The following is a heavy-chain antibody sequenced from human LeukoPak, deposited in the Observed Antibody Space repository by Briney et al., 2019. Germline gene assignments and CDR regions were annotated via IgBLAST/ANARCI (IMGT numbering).Heavy chain of an antibody. CDR3: ARGRPSHYDFWSGYYEDFDY. J-gene: IGHJ4*02. D-gene: IGHD3-3*01. V-gene: IGHV1-2*02. Sequence: GASVKVSCKASGYTFTGYYMHWVRQAPGQGLEWMGWINPNSGGTNYVQKFQGRVTMTRDTSTSTAYMELSRLRSDDTAVYYCARGRPSHYDFWSGYYEDFDYWGQGTLVTVSS. CDR1: GYTFTGYY. CDR2: INPNSGGT.